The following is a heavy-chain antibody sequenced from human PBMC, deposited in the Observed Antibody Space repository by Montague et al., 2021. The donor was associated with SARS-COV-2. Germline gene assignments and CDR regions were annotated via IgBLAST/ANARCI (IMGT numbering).Heavy chain of an antibody. Sequence: SETLSLTCAVSGGSISSSNWWSWVRQPPGKGLEWIGYIYDSGSANYNPSLKSRSTISVDTSNNQFSLRLSSVTAADTAVYYCARAYCGGDCHVGPWGQGILVTVSS. D-gene: IGHD2-21*02. CDR3: ARAYCGGDCHVGP. CDR2: IYDSGSA. CDR1: GGSISSSNW. J-gene: IGHJ5*02. V-gene: IGHV4-4*02.